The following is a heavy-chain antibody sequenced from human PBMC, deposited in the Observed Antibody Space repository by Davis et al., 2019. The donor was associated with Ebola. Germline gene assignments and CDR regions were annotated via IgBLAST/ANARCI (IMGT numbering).Heavy chain of an antibody. CDR1: GYTVGSDF. D-gene: IGHD6-19*01. V-gene: IGHV3-7*03. CDR3: AKEAVPEWASIAVAGTDAFDI. CDR2: IKQDGSEK. Sequence: GGSLRLSCSASGYTVGSDFMIWARQAPGKGLEWVANIKQDGSEKYYVDSVKGRFTISRDNAKNSLYLQMNSLRAEDTAVYYCAKEAVPEWASIAVAGTDAFDIWGQGTMVTVSS. J-gene: IGHJ3*02.